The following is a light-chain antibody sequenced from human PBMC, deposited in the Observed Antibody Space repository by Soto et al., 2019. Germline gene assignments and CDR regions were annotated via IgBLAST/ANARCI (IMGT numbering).Light chain of an antibody. J-gene: IGKJ4*01. CDR3: QQYYTTLT. CDR1: QSGLYSSNNENY. CDR2: GAS. Sequence: DIVMTQSPDSLAVSLGERATINCKSSQSGLYSSNNENYLAWYQQKPGQPPKLLIYGASTRESGVPDRFSGGGSGTDFTLTISSLQAEDVAVYYCQQYYTTLTFGGGTKVEIK. V-gene: IGKV4-1*01.